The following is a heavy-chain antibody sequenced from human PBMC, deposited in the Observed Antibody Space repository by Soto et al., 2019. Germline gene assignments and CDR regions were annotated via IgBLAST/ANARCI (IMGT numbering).Heavy chain of an antibody. Sequence: GGSLRLSCAASGFTFSSYGMHWVRQAPGKGLEWVAVIWYDGSNKYYADSVKGRFTISRDNSKNTLYLQMNSLRAEDTAVYYCARDPLSRSGYNYYYGMDVWGQGTTVTVSS. CDR2: IWYDGSNK. J-gene: IGHJ6*02. CDR3: ARDPLSRSGYNYYYGMDV. V-gene: IGHV3-33*01. D-gene: IGHD3-3*01. CDR1: GFTFSSYG.